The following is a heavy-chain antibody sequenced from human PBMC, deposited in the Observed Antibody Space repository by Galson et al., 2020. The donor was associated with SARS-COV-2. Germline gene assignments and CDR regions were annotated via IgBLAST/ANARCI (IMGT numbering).Heavy chain of an antibody. CDR1: GFTFSSYE. J-gene: IGHJ1*01. CDR3: ARYPYSSSWQSAEYFQH. CDR2: ISSSGSTI. D-gene: IGHD6-13*01. V-gene: IGHV3-48*03. Sequence: TGGSLRLSCAASGFTFSSYEMNWVRQAPGKGLEWVSYISSSGSTIYYADSVKGRFTISRDNAKNSLYLQMNSLRAEDTAVYYCARYPYSSSWQSAEYFQHWGQGTLVTVSS.